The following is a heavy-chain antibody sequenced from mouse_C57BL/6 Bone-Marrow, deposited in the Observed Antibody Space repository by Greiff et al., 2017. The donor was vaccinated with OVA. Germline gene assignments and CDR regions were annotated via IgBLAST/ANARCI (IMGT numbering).Heavy chain of an antibody. CDR2: IDPSDSYT. CDR3: ARLRYGYNWYFDV. V-gene: IGHV1-59*01. J-gene: IGHJ1*03. D-gene: IGHD2-2*01. CDR1: GYTFTSYW. Sequence: QVHVKQPGAELVRPGTSVKLSCKASGYTFTSYWMHWVKQRPGQGLEWIGVIDPSDSYTNYNQKFKGTATLTVDTSSGTAYMQLSSLTSEDSAVYYCARLRYGYNWYFDVWGTGTTVTVSS.